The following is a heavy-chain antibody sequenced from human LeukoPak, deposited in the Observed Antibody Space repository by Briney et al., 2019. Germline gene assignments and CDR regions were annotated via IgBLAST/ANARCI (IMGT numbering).Heavy chain of an antibody. CDR3: ARVRVRGVPTDY. CDR1: GGPISSGGYY. J-gene: IGHJ4*02. D-gene: IGHD3-10*01. Sequence: SQTLSLTCTVSGGPISSGGYYWSWIRQHPGKGLEWIGYIYYSGSTYYNPSLKSRVTISVDTSKNQFSLKLSSVTAADTAVYYCARVRVRGVPTDYWGQGTLVTVSS. CDR2: IYYSGST. V-gene: IGHV4-31*03.